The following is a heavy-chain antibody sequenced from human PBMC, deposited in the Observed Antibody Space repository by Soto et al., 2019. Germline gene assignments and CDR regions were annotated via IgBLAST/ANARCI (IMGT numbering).Heavy chain of an antibody. CDR3: ARASSTKSQAPAPPDY. Sequence: SETLSLTCTVSGGSISSSSYYWGWIRQPPGKGLEWIGSIYYSGSTYYNPSLKSRVTISVDTSKNQFSLKLSSVTAADTAVYYCARASSTKSQAPAPPDYLGQGTLVTVSS. D-gene: IGHD6-13*01. V-gene: IGHV4-39*01. CDR1: GGSISSSSYY. CDR2: IYYSGST. J-gene: IGHJ4*02.